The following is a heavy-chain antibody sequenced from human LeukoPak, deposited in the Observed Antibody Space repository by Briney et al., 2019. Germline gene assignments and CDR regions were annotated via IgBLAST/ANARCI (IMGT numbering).Heavy chain of an antibody. D-gene: IGHD2-15*01. J-gene: IGHJ6*04. V-gene: IGHV3-49*04. CDR2: IRSKAYGGTT. CDR3: TRALGYCSGGSCYYYYGMDV. Sequence: GGCLRLACTVAGLTLGDDAMGSVRQAPGKGLGWVGFIRSKAYGGTTEYAASVKGRFTISRDEYKSITYLQMNSLKTEDTAVYYCTRALGYCSGGSCYYYYGMDVWGKGTTVTVSS. CDR1: GLTLGDDA.